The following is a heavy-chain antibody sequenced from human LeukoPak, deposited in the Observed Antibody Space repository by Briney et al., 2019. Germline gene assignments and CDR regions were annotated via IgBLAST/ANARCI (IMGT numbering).Heavy chain of an antibody. D-gene: IGHD6-19*01. CDR1: GFTLSSYA. CDR3: AKAGSSGWYEDWYFQH. J-gene: IGHJ1*01. CDR2: ISGSGGST. Sequence: GASLRLSCAASGFTLSSYAMSWVRQAPGKGLEWVSAISGSGGSTYYADSVKGRFTISRDNSKNTLYLQMNSLRAEDTAVYYCAKAGSSGWYEDWYFQHWGQGTLVTVSS. V-gene: IGHV3-23*01.